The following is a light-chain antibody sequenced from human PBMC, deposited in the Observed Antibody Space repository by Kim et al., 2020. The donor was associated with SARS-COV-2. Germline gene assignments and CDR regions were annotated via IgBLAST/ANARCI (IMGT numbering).Light chain of an antibody. Sequence: DIQMTQSPSALSASIGDRVTITCRASQGISSWLAWYQQKPEKAPKCLIYAASSLQSGVPSRFSGSGSGTDFTLTISSLQPEDFATYYCQQYDSYPRTFGQGTRVDIK. J-gene: IGKJ1*01. V-gene: IGKV1D-16*01. CDR3: QQYDSYPRT. CDR1: QGISSW. CDR2: AAS.